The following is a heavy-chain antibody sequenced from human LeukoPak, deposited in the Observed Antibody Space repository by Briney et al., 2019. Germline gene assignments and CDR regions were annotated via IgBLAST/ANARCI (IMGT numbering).Heavy chain of an antibody. CDR1: GLTFSSYS. V-gene: IGHV3-48*02. D-gene: IGHD4-23*01. Sequence: GRSLRLSCAASGLTFSSYSMNWVRQAPGKGLEWVSYIGTSSSTIYYADSVKGRFTISRDNAKNSLYLQMNSLRDEDTAVYYCARHDYGGNSGDYWGQGTLVTVSS. CDR2: IGTSSSTI. J-gene: IGHJ4*02. CDR3: ARHDYGGNSGDY.